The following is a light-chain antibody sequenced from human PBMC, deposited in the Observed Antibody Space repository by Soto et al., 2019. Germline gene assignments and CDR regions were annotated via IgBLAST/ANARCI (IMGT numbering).Light chain of an antibody. V-gene: IGKV1-5*01. CDR1: ENIYGW. Sequence: DLTMTQSPSTLSASLGERVAITCRASENIYGWLAWYQQKPGKAPKLLIFDAAILESGVPSRFSGSGSGTEFTLTISSLQADDFATYYCHQYKTYPITFGQGTRLDIK. CDR2: DAA. J-gene: IGKJ5*01. CDR3: HQYKTYPIT.